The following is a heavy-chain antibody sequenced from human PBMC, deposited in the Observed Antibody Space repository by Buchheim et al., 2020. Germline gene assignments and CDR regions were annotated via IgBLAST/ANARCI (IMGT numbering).Heavy chain of an antibody. J-gene: IGHJ6*02. D-gene: IGHD3-3*01. CDR1: RFTFSDYS. CDR3: AREFRVAGPFYYYAMDV. CDR2: ISSSGVAI. V-gene: IGHV3-11*01. Sequence: QVQLVESGGGLAKPGGSLRLSCTASRFTFSDYSMSWIRQAPGKGLECLSSISSSGVAIYYADSVKGRFTISRDNARNSPYLEMNSLRAEDTATYYCAREFRVAGPFYYYAMDVWGQGTT.